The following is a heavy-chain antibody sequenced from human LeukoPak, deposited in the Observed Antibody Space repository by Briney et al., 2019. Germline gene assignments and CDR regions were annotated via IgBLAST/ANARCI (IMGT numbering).Heavy chain of an antibody. Sequence: SGGSLRLSCAASGFTYSTHAMTWVRQAPGKGLEWVSGITGSGDSTYYADSVKGRFTISRDNSENTLFLQMNSLRAEDTAVYHCARGKGRGYNHTHLDYWGQGTLVTVSS. CDR3: ARGKGRGYNHTHLDY. CDR1: GFTYSTHA. V-gene: IGHV3-23*01. J-gene: IGHJ4*02. CDR2: ITGSGDST. D-gene: IGHD5-18*01.